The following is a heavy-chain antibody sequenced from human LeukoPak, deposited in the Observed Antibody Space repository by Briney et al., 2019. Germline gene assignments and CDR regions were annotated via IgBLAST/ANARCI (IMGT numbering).Heavy chain of an antibody. CDR1: GFTFNKCW. V-gene: IGHV3-7*01. Sequence: GGSLGLSCVVSGFTFNKCWMNWVRQAPGKGLEWVAHINPDGRDKYYVDSVKGRFSIYRDNAESSMYLQMNSLRVEDTAVYYCTSWGDTTAEYFQRWGQGTLVTVSS. J-gene: IGHJ1*01. CDR3: TSWGDTTAEYFQR. D-gene: IGHD2-21*02. CDR2: INPDGRDK.